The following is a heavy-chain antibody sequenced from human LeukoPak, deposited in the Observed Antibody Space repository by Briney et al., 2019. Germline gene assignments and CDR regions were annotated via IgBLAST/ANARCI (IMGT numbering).Heavy chain of an antibody. CDR3: AREMYGAFDI. CDR2: IYYSGST. J-gene: IGHJ3*02. CDR1: GGSISSYY. Sequence: SETLPLTCTVSGGSISSYYWSWIRQPPGKGLEWIGYIYYSGSTNYNPSLKSRVTISVDTSKNQFSLKLSSVTAADTAVYYCAREMYGAFDIWGQGTMVTVSS. V-gene: IGHV4-59*01. D-gene: IGHD2-8*01.